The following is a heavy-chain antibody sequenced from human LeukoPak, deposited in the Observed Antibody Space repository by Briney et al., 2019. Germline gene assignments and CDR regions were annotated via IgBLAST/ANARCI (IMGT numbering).Heavy chain of an antibody. Sequence: GGSLRLSCAASGFTFSSYWMHWVRQAPGKGLVWVSRINTDGSSTSYADSVKGRFTISRDNAKNTLYLQMNSLRAEDTAVYYCARDRQLWAVWDFDYWGQGTLVTVSS. D-gene: IGHD5-18*01. V-gene: IGHV3-74*01. CDR1: GFTFSSYW. CDR2: INTDGSST. CDR3: ARDRQLWAVWDFDY. J-gene: IGHJ4*02.